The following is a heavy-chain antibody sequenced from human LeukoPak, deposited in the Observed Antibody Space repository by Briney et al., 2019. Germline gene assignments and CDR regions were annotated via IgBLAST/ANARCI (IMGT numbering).Heavy chain of an antibody. CDR3: ARALYFRYHFDY. D-gene: IGHD1-1*01. CDR1: GGSISSYY. J-gene: IGHJ4*02. CDR2: IYYSGST. V-gene: IGHV4-59*01. Sequence: PSETLSLTCTVSGGSISSYYWSWIRQPPGKGLEWIGYIYYSGSTNYNPSLKSRVTISVDTSKNQFSLKLSSVTAADTAVYYCARALYFRYHFDYWGQGTLVTVSS.